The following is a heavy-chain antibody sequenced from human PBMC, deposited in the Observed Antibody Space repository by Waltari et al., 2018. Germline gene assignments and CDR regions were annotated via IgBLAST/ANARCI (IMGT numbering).Heavy chain of an antibody. D-gene: IGHD3-10*01. CDR2: IGGSTGST. V-gene: IGHV3-23*04. J-gene: IGHJ3*02. CDR3: AKSGRSPWAFDI. CDR1: GFTFSSYG. Sequence: EVQLVESGGGLVQPGGSLRLSCTASGFTFSSYGMTWVRQAPGKGLEWVSAIGGSTGSTTYADSVRGRFTISRDNSNNTLYLQMNSLRAEDTALYYCAKSGRSPWAFDIWGQGTMVTVSS.